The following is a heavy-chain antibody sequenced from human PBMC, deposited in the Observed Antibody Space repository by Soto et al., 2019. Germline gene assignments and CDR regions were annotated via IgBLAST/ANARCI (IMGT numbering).Heavy chain of an antibody. CDR3: ARSQYCSSASWFAFDY. Sequence: VQLVESGGRAVQPGRSLRLACATSGFTFRNFGMQWVRQAPGKGLEWVAVIWSDGNKTFYRNSVKGRFTISRDNAENTLFLQMHSLRVEDTAFYYCARSQYCSSASWFAFDYWGRGTLVTVSS. D-gene: IGHD2-2*01. V-gene: IGHV3-33*01. CDR2: IWSDGNKT. J-gene: IGHJ4*02. CDR1: GFTFRNFG.